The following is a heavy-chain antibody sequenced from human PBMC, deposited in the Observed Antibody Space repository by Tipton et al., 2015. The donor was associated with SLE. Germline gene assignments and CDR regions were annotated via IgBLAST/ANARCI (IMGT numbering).Heavy chain of an antibody. CDR2: VYTAGTT. CDR1: GGSISSYY. Sequence: TLSLTCTVSGGSISSYYWSWIRQPAGKGLEWIGRVYTAGTTNYNPSLKSRVTISLDKSKNQFSLKLTSVTAADTAVYFCARSIYRMQLFDTWGQGSLVTVSS. J-gene: IGHJ4*02. CDR3: ARSIYRMQLFDT. D-gene: IGHD1-14*01. V-gene: IGHV4-4*07.